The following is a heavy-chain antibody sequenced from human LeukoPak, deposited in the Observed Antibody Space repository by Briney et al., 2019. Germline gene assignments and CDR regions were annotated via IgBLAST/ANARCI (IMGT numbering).Heavy chain of an antibody. CDR2: IYYSGST. V-gene: IGHV4-34*01. J-gene: IGHJ5*02. CDR1: GGSFSGYS. Sequence: PSETLSLTCAIYGGSFSGYSWTWIRQPPGKGLEWIGSIYYSGSTYYNPSLKSRVTISVDTSKNQFSLKLSSVTAADTAVYYCARGGYSSGRYWFDPWGQGTLVTVSS. CDR3: ARGGYSSGRYWFDP. D-gene: IGHD6-19*01.